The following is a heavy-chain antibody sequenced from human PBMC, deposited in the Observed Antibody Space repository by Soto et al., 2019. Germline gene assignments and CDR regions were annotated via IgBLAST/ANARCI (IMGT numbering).Heavy chain of an antibody. CDR2: IIPIFGTA. CDR3: AREWEYDSSKKLDY. CDR1: GGTFSSYA. Sequence: QVQLVQSGAEVKKPGSSVKVSCKASGGTFSSYAISWVRQAPGQGLEWMGGIIPIFGTANYAQKFQGRITITADESTSTAYMELSSLRSEDTAVYYCAREWEYDSSKKLDYWGQGTLVTVSS. D-gene: IGHD3-22*01. V-gene: IGHV1-69*12. J-gene: IGHJ4*02.